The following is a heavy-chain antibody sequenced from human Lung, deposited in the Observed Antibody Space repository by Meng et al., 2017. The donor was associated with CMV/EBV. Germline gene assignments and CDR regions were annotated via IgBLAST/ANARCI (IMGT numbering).Heavy chain of an antibody. Sequence: ESXKISXAASGFTFSTYWMHWVRLVPGKGLVWVTRIDSDGININYADSVKGRFTISRDNARNTLYLQMDSLRVEDTAVYYCASASGVVRYAFDIWGQGTRVTVSS. V-gene: IGHV3-74*01. D-gene: IGHD2-8*02. J-gene: IGHJ3*02. CDR3: ASASGVVRYAFDI. CDR1: GFTFSTYW. CDR2: IDSDGINI.